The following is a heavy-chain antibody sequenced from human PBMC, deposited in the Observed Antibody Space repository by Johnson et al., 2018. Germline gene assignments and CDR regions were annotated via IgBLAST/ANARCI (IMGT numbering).Heavy chain of an antibody. Sequence: QVQLVQSGGGVVQPGRSLRLSCAASGFTFNSYGMHWVRQAPGKGLEWVAVISYDGINKYYADSVKGRFTISRDNSKNTLYLQLNSLRAEDTAVYYCARVFLWGATDLFQHGGQGTLITVSS. CDR3: ARVFLWGATDLFQH. V-gene: IGHV3-30*03. CDR2: ISYDGINK. CDR1: GFTFNSYG. D-gene: IGHD1-26*01. J-gene: IGHJ1*01.